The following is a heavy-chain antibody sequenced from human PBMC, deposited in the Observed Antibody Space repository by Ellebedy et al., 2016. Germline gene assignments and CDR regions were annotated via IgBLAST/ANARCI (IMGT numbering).Heavy chain of an antibody. CDR1: GFTFSSHW. CDR3: ARGETTYYYGMDV. CDR2: INSDGSST. D-gene: IGHD1-7*01. Sequence: GGSLRLXXAASGFTFSSHWMHWVRQAPGKGLVWVSRINSDGSSTSYADSVKGRFTISRDNAKNSLYLQMNSLRAEDTAVYYCARGETTYYYGMDVWGQGTTVTVSS. J-gene: IGHJ6*02. V-gene: IGHV3-74*01.